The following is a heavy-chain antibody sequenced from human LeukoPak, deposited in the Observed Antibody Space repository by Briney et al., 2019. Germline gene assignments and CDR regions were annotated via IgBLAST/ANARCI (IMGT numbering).Heavy chain of an antibody. D-gene: IGHD1-7*01. Sequence: AGSLRLSCAASGFTFSSYAMSWVRQAPGKGLEWVSAISGSGGSTYYADSVKGRFTISRDNSKNTLYLQMNSLRAEDTAVYYCASGITGTTGGDWFDPWGQGTLVTVSS. CDR1: GFTFSSYA. J-gene: IGHJ5*02. CDR2: ISGSGGST. V-gene: IGHV3-23*01. CDR3: ASGITGTTGGDWFDP.